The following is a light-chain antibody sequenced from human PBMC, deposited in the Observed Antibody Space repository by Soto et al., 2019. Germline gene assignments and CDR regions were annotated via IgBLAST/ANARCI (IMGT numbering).Light chain of an antibody. CDR2: EVN. Sequence: QSALTQPASVSGSPGQSITISCTRTSSDVGGYNYVSWYQQHPGKAPKLMIFEVNNRPSGVSHRFSGSKSGNTASLTISGLRTKDEADYYCSSYTSSNTLVFGGGTKLTVL. CDR3: SSYTSSNTLV. J-gene: IGLJ2*01. CDR1: SSDVGGYNY. V-gene: IGLV2-14*01.